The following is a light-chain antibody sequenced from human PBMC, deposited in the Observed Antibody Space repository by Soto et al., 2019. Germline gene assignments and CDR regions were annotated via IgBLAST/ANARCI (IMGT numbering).Light chain of an antibody. CDR1: SGHSSYA. V-gene: IGLV4-69*01. CDR2: LNSDGSH. Sequence: QPVLTQSPSASASLGASVKLTCTLSSGHSSYAIAWNQQQPEKGPRYLMKLNSDGSHSKGDGIPDRVSGSGSWAERYLTISSLQSEDEADYYCQTWGTGPWVFGGGTKVTVL. CDR3: QTWGTGPWV. J-gene: IGLJ3*02.